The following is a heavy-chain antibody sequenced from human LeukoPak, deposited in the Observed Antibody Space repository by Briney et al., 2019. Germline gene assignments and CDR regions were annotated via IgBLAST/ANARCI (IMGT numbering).Heavy chain of an antibody. D-gene: IGHD3-22*01. CDR2: IYYSGST. J-gene: IGHJ5*02. Sequence: SETLSLTCSVSGGSISSYYWSWIRQPAGKGLEWIGYIYYSGSTYYNPSLKSRVTISVDTSKNQYSLKLSSVTAADTAVYYCARGDYYDRSGYYAPWGQGTLVTVSS. V-gene: IGHV4-59*06. CDR3: ARGDYYDRSGYYAP. CDR1: GGSISSYY.